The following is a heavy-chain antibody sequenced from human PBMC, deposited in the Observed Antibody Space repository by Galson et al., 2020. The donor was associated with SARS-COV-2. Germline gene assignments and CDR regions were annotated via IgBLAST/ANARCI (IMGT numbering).Heavy chain of an antibody. D-gene: IGHD2-15*01. V-gene: IGHV3-23*01. CDR2: ISDYSENT. Sequence: GGSLRLSCAASGFTFSNYAMNWVRQVPGKGLEWVSDISDYSENTHYADSVKGRFTISRDNSKNTLYLQMHSLRVEDTAVYYCAKSGSKWSHFDYWGQGNLVTVSS. J-gene: IGHJ4*02. CDR1: GFTFSNYA. CDR3: AKSGSKWSHFDY.